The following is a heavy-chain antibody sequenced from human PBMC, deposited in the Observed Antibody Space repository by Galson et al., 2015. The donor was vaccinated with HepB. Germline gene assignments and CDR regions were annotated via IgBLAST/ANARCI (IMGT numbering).Heavy chain of an antibody. D-gene: IGHD5-18*01. CDR2: ISAYNGNT. V-gene: IGHV1-18*01. Sequence: SVKVSCKASGYTFTSYGISWVRQAPGQGLEWMGWISAYNGNTNYAQKLQGRVTMTTDTSTSTAYMELSSLRSDDTAVYYRALFKYISGARRCSYWGQGTLVTVSS. CDR1: GYTFTSYG. J-gene: IGHJ4*02. CDR3: ALFKYISGARRCSY.